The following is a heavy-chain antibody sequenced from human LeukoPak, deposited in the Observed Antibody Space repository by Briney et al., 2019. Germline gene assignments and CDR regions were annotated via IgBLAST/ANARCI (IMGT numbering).Heavy chain of an antibody. V-gene: IGHV4-34*01. CDR2: INHSGST. J-gene: IGHJ4*02. D-gene: IGHD6-19*01. Sequence: SETLSLTCAVYGGSFSGYYWSWIRQPPGKGQEWIGEINHSGSTNYNPSLKSRVTISVDTSKNQFSLKLSSVTAADTAVYYCARHGGSGWHFDYWGQGTLVTVSS. CDR1: GGSFSGYY. CDR3: ARHGGSGWHFDY.